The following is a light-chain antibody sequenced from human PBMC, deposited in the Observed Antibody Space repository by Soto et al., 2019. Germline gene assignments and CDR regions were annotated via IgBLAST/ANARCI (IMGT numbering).Light chain of an antibody. CDR3: AAWDDSLNGYV. CDR2: NNS. V-gene: IGLV1-44*01. CDR1: SSNIGSNT. Sequence: QSVLTQPPSASGTPGQRVTISCSGSSSNIGSNTVNLYQQLPGTAPKLLIYNNSQRPSGVPDRFSGSKSGTSASLAISGLQSEDEADYYCAAWDDSLNGYVFGTGTKLTVL. J-gene: IGLJ1*01.